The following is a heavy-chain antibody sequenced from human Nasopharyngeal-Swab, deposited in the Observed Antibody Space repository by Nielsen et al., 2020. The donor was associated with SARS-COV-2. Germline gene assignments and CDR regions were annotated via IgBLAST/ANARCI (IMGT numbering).Heavy chain of an antibody. CDR2: ISSSGSTI. Sequence: GGSLRLSCAASGFTFSDYYMSWIRQAPGKGLEWVSYISSSGSTIYYADSVKGRFTISRDNAKNSLYLQMNSLRAEDTAVYYCARVNGQLALAVRYFDLWGRGTLVIVSS. J-gene: IGHJ2*01. CDR1: GFTFSDYY. V-gene: IGHV3-11*01. CDR3: ARVNGQLALAVRYFDL. D-gene: IGHD6-6*01.